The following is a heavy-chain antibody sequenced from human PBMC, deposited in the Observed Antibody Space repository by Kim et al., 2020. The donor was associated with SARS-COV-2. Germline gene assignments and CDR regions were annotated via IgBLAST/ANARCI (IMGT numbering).Heavy chain of an antibody. Sequence: NGNTNEEQKLQGRVTMTTDTSTSTAYMELRSLRSDDTAVYYCARGLILGYWGQGTLVTVSS. CDR2: NGNT. V-gene: IGHV1-18*01. D-gene: IGHD2-21*01. J-gene: IGHJ4*02. CDR3: ARGLILGY.